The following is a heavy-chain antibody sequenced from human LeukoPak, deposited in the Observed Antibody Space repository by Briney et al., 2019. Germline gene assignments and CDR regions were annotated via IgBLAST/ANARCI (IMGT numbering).Heavy chain of an antibody. D-gene: IGHD6-19*01. CDR1: GDSITSSNYH. V-gene: IGHV4-39*01. CDR2: ISDSGST. Sequence: SETLSLTCTVDGDSITSSNYHWGRIRQPPGKGLEWIGSISDSGSTFYNPSLKSRVTISVDTSKNQFSLQLNSVIAADTTLYYCARQWPVGAGFYFDHWGQGTLVTVSS. J-gene: IGHJ4*02. CDR3: ARQWPVGAGFYFDH.